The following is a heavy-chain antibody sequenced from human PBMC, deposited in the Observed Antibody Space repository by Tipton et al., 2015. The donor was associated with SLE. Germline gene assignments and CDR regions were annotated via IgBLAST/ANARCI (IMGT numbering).Heavy chain of an antibody. J-gene: IGHJ3*02. Sequence: TLSLTCTVSGGSITHHCWNWIRQPPGKGLEWIGYIHYSGTTHDNPSLKSRVTMSVDMSKNQFSLRLTSVTAADTAVYYCARTLGAIAHTVYDAFDIWGQGKTVTVSS. CDR3: ARTLGAIAHTVYDAFDI. D-gene: IGHD1-26*01. V-gene: IGHV4-59*11. CDR1: GGSITHHC. CDR2: IHYSGTT.